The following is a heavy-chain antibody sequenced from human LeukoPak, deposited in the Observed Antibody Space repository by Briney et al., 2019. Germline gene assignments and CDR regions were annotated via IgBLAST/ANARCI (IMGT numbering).Heavy chain of an antibody. CDR2: ISSNGGST. Sequence: PGGSLRLSCSASGFTFSSYAMHWVRQAPGKGLEYVSAISSNGGSTYYADSVKGRFTISRDNSKNTLYLQMSSLRAEDTAVYYCVKGNAGSWYGPPGFDIWGQGTMVTVSS. V-gene: IGHV3-64D*06. J-gene: IGHJ3*02. CDR3: VKGNAGSWYGPPGFDI. CDR1: GFTFSSYA. D-gene: IGHD6-13*01.